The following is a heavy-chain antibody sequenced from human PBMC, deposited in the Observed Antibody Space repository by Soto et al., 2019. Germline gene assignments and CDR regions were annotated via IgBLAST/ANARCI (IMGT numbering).Heavy chain of an antibody. D-gene: IGHD3-10*01. V-gene: IGHV1-18*01. J-gene: IGHJ4*02. CDR1: GYTFTSYG. CDR2: TSADNGNT. Sequence: QVQLVQSGAEVKKPGASVKVSCKASGYTFTSYGISWVRQAPGQGREWMGWTSADNGNTNYAQKLQGRVTMTTDTSTSTAYMELRCLRSDDTALYYCARESPRITMVRGGDYWGQGTLVTVSS. CDR3: ARESPRITMVRGGDY.